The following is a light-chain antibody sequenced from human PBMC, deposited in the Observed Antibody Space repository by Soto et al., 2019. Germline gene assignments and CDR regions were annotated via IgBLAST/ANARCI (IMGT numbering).Light chain of an antibody. J-gene: IGKJ1*01. CDR1: QSVLYSSNNKNY. CDR3: HHYCSPIAT. V-gene: IGKV4-1*01. Sequence: EIVMTPSPDSLAVSLGERATINCKSSQSVLYSSNNKNYLAWYQQKPGQPPKLLIYWASTRESGVPDRFSGSGSGTDFTLAISSLQGEDLAVYFYHHYCSPIATFGQGTKVDNK. CDR2: WAS.